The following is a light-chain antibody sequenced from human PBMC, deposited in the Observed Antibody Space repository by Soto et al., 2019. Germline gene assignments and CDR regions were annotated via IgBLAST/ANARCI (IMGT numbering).Light chain of an antibody. CDR1: SSDVGGYKY. V-gene: IGLV2-11*01. CDR3: CSYAGSSVGV. CDR2: DVS. Sequence: QSALTQPRSVSGSPGQAVIISCTGTSSDVGGYKYVSWYLQHPGKAPKLVIYDVSERPSGVPDRFSGSKSGNTASLTISGLQAEHEADYHFCSYAGSSVGVFGGGTKLTVL. J-gene: IGLJ3*02.